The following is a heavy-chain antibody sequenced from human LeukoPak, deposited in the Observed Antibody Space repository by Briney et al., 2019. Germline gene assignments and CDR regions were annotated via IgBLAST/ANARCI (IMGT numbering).Heavy chain of an antibody. V-gene: IGHV1-2*02. CDR2: MLPNSGGT. CDR1: GFSLSVYY. D-gene: IGHD2-8*01. J-gene: IGHJ4*02. Sequence: ASVKVSCKASGFSLSVYYIHWVRLAPGQGLEWMGWMLPNSGGTNYGQTFQGRITMTSDSSISTVYMELSSLTSDDTAVYYCARAPHYTYGQLDYWGQGTLVIVSS. CDR3: ARAPHYTYGQLDY.